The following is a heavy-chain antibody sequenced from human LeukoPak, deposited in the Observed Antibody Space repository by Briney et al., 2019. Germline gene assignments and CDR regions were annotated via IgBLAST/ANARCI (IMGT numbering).Heavy chain of an antibody. V-gene: IGHV4-61*05. J-gene: IGHJ5*02. CDR3: ARQGPKSQPYNWFDP. Sequence: SETLSLTCIVSGGSISSTSYYWSWIRQPPGKGLEWIGYIYYSGSTNYNPSLKSRVTISVDTSKNQFSLKLSSVTAADTAVYYCARQGPKSQPYNWFDPWGQGTLVTVSS. CDR2: IYYSGST. D-gene: IGHD2-2*01. CDR1: GGSISSTSYY.